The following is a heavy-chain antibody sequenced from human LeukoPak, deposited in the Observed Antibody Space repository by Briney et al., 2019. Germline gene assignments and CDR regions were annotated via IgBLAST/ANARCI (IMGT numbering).Heavy chain of an antibody. Sequence: ASVKVSCKASGYTFTGYYMHWVRQAPGQGLGWMGWINPNSGGTNYAQKFQGRVTMTRDTSISTAYMELSRLRSDDTAVYYCARALADYYDSPVGFDYWGQGTLVTVSS. CDR1: GYTFTGYY. D-gene: IGHD3-22*01. CDR3: ARALADYYDSPVGFDY. J-gene: IGHJ4*02. V-gene: IGHV1-2*02. CDR2: INPNSGGT.